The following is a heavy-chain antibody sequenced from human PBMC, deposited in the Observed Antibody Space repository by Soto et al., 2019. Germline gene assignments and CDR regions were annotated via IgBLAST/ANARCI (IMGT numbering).Heavy chain of an antibody. CDR2: IYATGTT. CDR1: GASISGYY. J-gene: IGHJ5*02. CDR3: VRDGTKTLRDWFDP. V-gene: IGHV4-4*07. Sequence: SETLSLTCSVSGASISGYYWIWIRKSAGKGLEWIGRIYATGTTDYNPSLKSRVMMSVDTSKKQFSLKLRSVTAADTAVYYCVRDGTKTLRDWFDPWGQGISVTVSS. D-gene: IGHD1-1*01.